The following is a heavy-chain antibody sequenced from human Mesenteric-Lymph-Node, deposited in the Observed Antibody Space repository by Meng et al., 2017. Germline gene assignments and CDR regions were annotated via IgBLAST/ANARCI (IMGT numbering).Heavy chain of an antibody. Sequence: QAQLQESGPGLVQPSQTLSLTCTVSGGSISSGDYYWSWIRQPPGKGLELIGHIYYSGSTSYNPSLKSRVTISVDTSNNQFSLKLSSVTAADTAVYYCARVGWRQWSFDLWGRGTLVTVSS. CDR1: GGSISSGDYY. J-gene: IGHJ2*01. D-gene: IGHD5-18*01. CDR2: IYYSGST. CDR3: ARVGWRQWSFDL. V-gene: IGHV4-30-4*01.